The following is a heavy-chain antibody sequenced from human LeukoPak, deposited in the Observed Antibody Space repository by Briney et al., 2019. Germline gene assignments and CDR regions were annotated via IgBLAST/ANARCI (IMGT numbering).Heavy chain of an antibody. CDR1: GGSISSSSYY. CDR3: ARDRVVPAAIGSSFAWFDP. V-gene: IGHV4-61*02. D-gene: IGHD2-2*01. CDR2: IYTSGST. Sequence: PSETLSLTCTVSGGSISSSSYYWGWIRQPAGKGLEWIGRIYTSGSTNYNPSLKSRVTISVDTSKNQFSLKLSSVTAADTAVYYCARDRVVPAAIGSSFAWFDPWGQGTLVTVSS. J-gene: IGHJ5*02.